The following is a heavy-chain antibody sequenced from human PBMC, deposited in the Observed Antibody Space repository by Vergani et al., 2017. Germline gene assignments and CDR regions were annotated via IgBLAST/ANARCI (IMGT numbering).Heavy chain of an antibody. V-gene: IGHV3-30-3*01. CDR2: ISYDGSNK. Sequence: QVQLVESGGGVVQPGRSLRLSCAASGFTFSSYAMHWVRQAPGKGLEWVAVISYDGSNKYYADSVKGRFTISRDNSKNTLYLQMNSLRAEDTAVYYCARDASRPPVFGYCSGGSCYFVYWGQGTLVTVSS. CDR3: ARDASRPPVFGYCSGGSCYFVY. CDR1: GFTFSSYA. D-gene: IGHD2-15*01. J-gene: IGHJ4*02.